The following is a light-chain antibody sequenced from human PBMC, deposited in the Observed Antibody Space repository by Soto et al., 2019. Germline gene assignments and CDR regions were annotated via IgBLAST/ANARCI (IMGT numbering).Light chain of an antibody. CDR1: QSVSSY. V-gene: IGKV3-11*01. CDR3: QQRSDWPPIT. CDR2: DAS. J-gene: IGKJ5*01. Sequence: EVVLTQSPDTLSLSPGDRATLSCRASQSVSSYLTWYQQKPGQAPRLLIYDASNRATGIPARFSGSGSGTDFTLTISILEPEYFAVYYCQQRSDWPPITFGQGTRLDI.